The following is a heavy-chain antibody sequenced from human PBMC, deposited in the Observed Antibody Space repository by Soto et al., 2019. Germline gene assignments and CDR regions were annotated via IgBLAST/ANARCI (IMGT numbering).Heavy chain of an antibody. D-gene: IGHD3-10*01. CDR1: GGSFSGYY. CDR3: ARDLNYYGSGSHDALDI. Sequence: QVQLQQWGAGLLKPSETLSLTCAVYGGSFSGYYWSWIRQPPGKGLEWIGEINHSGSTNYNPSLKSRVTISVDTSKNQFSLKLSSVTAADTAVYYCARDLNYYGSGSHDALDIWGQGTMVAVSS. J-gene: IGHJ3*02. V-gene: IGHV4-34*01. CDR2: INHSGST.